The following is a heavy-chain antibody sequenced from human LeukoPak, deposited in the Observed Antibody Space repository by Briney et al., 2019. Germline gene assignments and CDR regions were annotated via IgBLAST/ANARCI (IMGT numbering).Heavy chain of an antibody. CDR1: GGSFSGYY. D-gene: IGHD6-13*01. Sequence: SETLSLTCAVYGGSFSGYYWSWIRQPPGKGLEWIGYIYYSGSTYYNPSLKSRVTISVDTSKNQFSLKLSSVTAADTAVYYCARGAYSSSWYVVDWFDPWGQGTLVTVSS. V-gene: IGHV4-30-4*01. J-gene: IGHJ5*02. CDR3: ARGAYSSSWYVVDWFDP. CDR2: IYYSGST.